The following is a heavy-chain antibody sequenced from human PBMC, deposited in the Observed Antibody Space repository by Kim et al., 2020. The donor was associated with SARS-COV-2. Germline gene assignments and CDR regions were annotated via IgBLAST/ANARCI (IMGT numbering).Heavy chain of an antibody. CDR3: ARDPTYYYDSSGYGGFDY. Sequence: GGSLRLSCAASGFTFSSYSMNWVRQAPGKGLEWVSSISSSSSYIYYADSVKGRFTISRDNAKNSLYLQMNSLRAEDTAVYYCARDPTYYYDSSGYGGFDYWGQGTLVTVSS. J-gene: IGHJ4*02. V-gene: IGHV3-21*01. D-gene: IGHD3-22*01. CDR2: ISSSSSYI. CDR1: GFTFSSYS.